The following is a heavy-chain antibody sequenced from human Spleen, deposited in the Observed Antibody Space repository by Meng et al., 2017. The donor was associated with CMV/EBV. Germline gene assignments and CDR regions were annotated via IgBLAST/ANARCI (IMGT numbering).Heavy chain of an antibody. CDR3: STAARDY. D-gene: IGHD2-15*01. J-gene: IGHJ4*02. Sequence: ASVKVSCKVSGYTLSASPIHWVRQTPGKGLEWMGGFIPEDGETIYAQKFQGRVTMTEDTSTDTAYMELSSLTSEDTAVYYCSTAARDYWGQGTLVPVSS. CDR2: FIPEDGET. V-gene: IGHV1-24*01. CDR1: GYTLSASP.